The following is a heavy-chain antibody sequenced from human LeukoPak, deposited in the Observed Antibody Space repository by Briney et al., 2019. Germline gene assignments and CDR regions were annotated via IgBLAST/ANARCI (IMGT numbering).Heavy chain of an antibody. Sequence: PEGSLRLSCAASGFTFSNYWMIWVRQAPGKGLEWVGNIKQDGSEKRYADSVRGRFSISRDNAQTSLYLQMNSLRAEDTAVYYCARASDPWLQLTWGQGTLVTVSS. CDR1: GFTFSNYW. J-gene: IGHJ5*02. CDR3: ARASDPWLQLT. D-gene: IGHD5-24*01. CDR2: IKQDGSEK. V-gene: IGHV3-7*05.